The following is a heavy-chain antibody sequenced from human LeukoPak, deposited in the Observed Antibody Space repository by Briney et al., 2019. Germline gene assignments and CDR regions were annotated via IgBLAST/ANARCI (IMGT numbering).Heavy chain of an antibody. V-gene: IGHV3-48*03. CDR1: GFTFSSYE. J-gene: IGHJ4*02. CDR2: ISSSGSTI. CDR3: ARDPSYSENLDY. D-gene: IGHD1-26*01. Sequence: GGSLRLSCGASGFTFSSYEMNWVRQAPGKGLEWVSYISSSGSTIYYADSVKGRFTISRDNAKNSLYLQMNSLRAEDTAVYYCARDPSYSENLDYWGQGTLVTVSS.